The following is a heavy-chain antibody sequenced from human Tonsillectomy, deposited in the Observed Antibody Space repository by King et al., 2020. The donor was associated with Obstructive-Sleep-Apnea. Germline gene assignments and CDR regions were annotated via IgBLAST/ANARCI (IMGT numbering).Heavy chain of an antibody. CDR2: IKQDGSEK. D-gene: IGHD2-15*01. CDR1: GFTFSSYW. Sequence: QVVEYGGGLVQPGGSLSLSCAASGFTFSSYWMSWVRQAPGKGLEWVVNIKQDGSEKYYVDSVKGRFIISRDSARNSLHLQMNSLRAEDTAVYYCARAIVVVVAATGQATYYFDYWGQGTLVTVSS. CDR3: ARAIVVVVAATGQATYYFDY. J-gene: IGHJ4*02. V-gene: IGHV3-7*03.